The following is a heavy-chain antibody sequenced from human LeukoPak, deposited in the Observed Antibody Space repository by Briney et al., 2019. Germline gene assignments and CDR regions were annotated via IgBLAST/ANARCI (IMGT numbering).Heavy chain of an antibody. CDR1: GGTFSGYY. CDR3: GGASFMITFGGVIVGYNWFDP. Sequence: PSENLSLNCAVYGGTFSGYYWSWIRQPPGKGLEWIGEINHSGSTNYNPSLKSRVTISVDTSKNQFSLKLSCVTAADAAVYYCGGASFMITFGGVIVGYNWFDPWGQGTLVTVSS. CDR2: INHSGST. V-gene: IGHV4-34*01. J-gene: IGHJ5*02. D-gene: IGHD3-16*02.